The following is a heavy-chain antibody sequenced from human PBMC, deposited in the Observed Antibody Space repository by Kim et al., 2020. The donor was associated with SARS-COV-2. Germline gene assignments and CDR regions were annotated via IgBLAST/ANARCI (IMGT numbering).Heavy chain of an antibody. CDR3: ARESVVPDTRPKLVYGMDV. V-gene: IGHV1-46*01. D-gene: IGHD2-2*01. CDR2: INPSGGST. Sequence: ASVKVSCKASGYTFTSYYMHWVRQAPGQGLEWMGIINPSGGSTSYAQKFQGRVTMTRDTSTSTVYMELSSLRSEDTAVYYCARESVVPDTRPKLVYGMDVWGQGTTVTVSS. J-gene: IGHJ6*02. CDR1: GYTFTSYY.